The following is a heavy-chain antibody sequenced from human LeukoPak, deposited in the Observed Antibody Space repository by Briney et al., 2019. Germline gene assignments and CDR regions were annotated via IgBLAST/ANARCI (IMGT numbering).Heavy chain of an antibody. Sequence: GGSLRLSCAASGFTFSSYEMNWVRQAPGKGLEWVSYISSSGSTIYYADSVKGRFTISRDNAKNSLYLQMNSLRSEDTAFFYCASGILVIDAFDIWGQGTMVTVSS. V-gene: IGHV3-48*03. J-gene: IGHJ3*02. CDR3: ASGILVIDAFDI. D-gene: IGHD1-14*01. CDR1: GFTFSSYE. CDR2: ISSSGSTI.